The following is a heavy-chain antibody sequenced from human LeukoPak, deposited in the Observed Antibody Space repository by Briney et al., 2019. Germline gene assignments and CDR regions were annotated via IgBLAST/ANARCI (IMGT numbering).Heavy chain of an antibody. V-gene: IGHV3-74*01. CDR3: ARVNRVGANSDY. D-gene: IGHD1-26*01. Sequence: GGSLRLSCAASGFAFSSYWMHWVRQAPGKGLVWVSRINSDGSSTSYADSVKGRFTISRDNAKNTLYLQMNSLRAEDTAVYYCARVNRVGANSDYWGQGTLVTVSS. CDR1: GFAFSSYW. CDR2: INSDGSST. J-gene: IGHJ4*02.